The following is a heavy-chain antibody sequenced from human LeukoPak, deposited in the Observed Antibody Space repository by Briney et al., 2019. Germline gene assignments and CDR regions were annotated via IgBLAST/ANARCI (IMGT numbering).Heavy chain of an antibody. D-gene: IGHD3-22*01. V-gene: IGHV3-21*01. J-gene: IGHJ4*02. CDR3: AKDQSSGYYKAFDY. CDR1: GFTFTTYS. CDR2: VSSTSRFI. Sequence: GGSLRLSCAASGFTFTTYSMNWVRQAPGKGLEWVSFVSSTSRFISYADSVKGRFTISRDNAKNSLYLQMTSLRAEDTAVYYCAKDQSSGYYKAFDYWGQGTLVTVSS.